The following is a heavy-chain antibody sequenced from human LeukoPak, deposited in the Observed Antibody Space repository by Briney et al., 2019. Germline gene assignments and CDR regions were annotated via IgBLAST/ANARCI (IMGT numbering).Heavy chain of an antibody. V-gene: IGHV1-18*01. CDR1: GYTFTSYD. Sequence: GASVKVSCKASGYTFTSYDINWVRQAPGQGLEWMGWISAHNGNTNYAQKLQGRVTMTTDTSTSTAYMELRSLRSDDTAVYYCARDLKMGYSSGRHSWGTGSSNDYWGQGTLVTVSS. J-gene: IGHJ4*02. CDR3: ARDLKMGYSSGRHSWGTGSSNDY. CDR2: ISAHNGNT. D-gene: IGHD6-19*01.